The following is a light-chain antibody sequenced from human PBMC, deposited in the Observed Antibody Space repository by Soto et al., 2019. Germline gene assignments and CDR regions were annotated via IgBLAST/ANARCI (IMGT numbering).Light chain of an antibody. CDR1: SSDVGSSYF. Sequence: VLTRPHSVSGSPGQSVPISCTGTSSDVGSSYFVSWYQQHPGEAAKIIIYAVXMRPSGGPDRFSGSMSGNTASLTISGLQAEDEADYYCCSYAGGYTHVFGTGTKVTVL. J-gene: IGLJ1*01. CDR3: CSYAGGYTHV. V-gene: IGLV2-11*01. CDR2: AVX.